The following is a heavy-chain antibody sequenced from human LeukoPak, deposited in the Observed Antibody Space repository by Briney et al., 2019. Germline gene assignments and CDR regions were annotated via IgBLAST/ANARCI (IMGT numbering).Heavy chain of an antibody. CDR2: IYPGDSDT. J-gene: IGHJ5*02. CDR3: ARLPYYDSSGYQPINWFGP. V-gene: IGHV5-51*01. D-gene: IGHD3-22*01. Sequence: GESLKISCKGSGYSFTTYWIGWVRQMPGKGLEWMGIIYPGDSDTRYSPSFQGQVTISADKSISTAYLQWSSLKASDTAMYYFARLPYYDSSGYQPINWFGPWGQGTLVTVSS. CDR1: GYSFTTYW.